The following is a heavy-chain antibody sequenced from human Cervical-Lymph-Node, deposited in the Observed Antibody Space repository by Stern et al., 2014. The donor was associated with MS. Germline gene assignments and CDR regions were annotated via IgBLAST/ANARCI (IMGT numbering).Heavy chain of an antibody. CDR2: MNPNSGKT. CDR1: GYIFNSYD. Sequence: QMQLVQSGAEVKKPGASVKVSCKASGYIFNSYDINWVRQASGQGLEWMGWMNPNSGKTGYSQSFQGRVTMTWNTSVTTFYMDLSSLTPEDTAVYFCARGAYCGGDCYYSDYWGQGTLVTVSS. CDR3: ARGAYCGGDCYYSDY. V-gene: IGHV1-8*01. D-gene: IGHD2-21*02. J-gene: IGHJ4*02.